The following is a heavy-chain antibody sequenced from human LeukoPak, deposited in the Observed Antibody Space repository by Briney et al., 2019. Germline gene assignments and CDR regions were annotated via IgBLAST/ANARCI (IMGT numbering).Heavy chain of an antibody. V-gene: IGHV4-59*08. D-gene: IGHD1-26*01. Sequence: KPSETLSLTCTVSGGSISSYYRSWIRQPPGKGLEWIGYIYYSGSTHYNPSLKSRVTISVDTSKNQFSLKLSSVTAADTAVYYCARRSGSYAFDYWGQGTLVTVSS. CDR3: ARRSGSYAFDY. J-gene: IGHJ4*02. CDR2: IYYSGST. CDR1: GGSISSYY.